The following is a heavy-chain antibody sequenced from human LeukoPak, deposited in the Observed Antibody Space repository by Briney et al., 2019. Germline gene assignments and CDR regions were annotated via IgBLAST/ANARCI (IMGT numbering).Heavy chain of an antibody. Sequence: SETLSLTCTVSGGSISSGNYYWSWIRQPAGQGLEWIGRIYTSGSANYNPSLKSRVTISVDTSKNQFSLKLSSVTAADTAVYYCASSSGSPRYFDLWGRGTLVTVSS. CDR2: IYTSGSA. D-gene: IGHD3-3*01. V-gene: IGHV4-61*02. CDR3: ASSSGSPRYFDL. CDR1: GGSISSGNYY. J-gene: IGHJ2*01.